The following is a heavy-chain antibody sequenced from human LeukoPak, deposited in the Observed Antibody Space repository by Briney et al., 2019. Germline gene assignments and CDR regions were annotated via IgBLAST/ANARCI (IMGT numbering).Heavy chain of an antibody. CDR1: GFTFTTYW. CDR3: ARDTYASGTPDY. D-gene: IGHD3-10*01. J-gene: IGHJ4*02. Sequence: PGGSLRLSCEASGFTFTTYWMGWVRQAPGKGLEWVASIKQDGSVKYYVDSVKGRFTISRDNAKNSLYLQMNSLRAEDTALYYCARDTYASGTPDYWGQGTLVTVSS. CDR2: IKQDGSVK. V-gene: IGHV3-7*03.